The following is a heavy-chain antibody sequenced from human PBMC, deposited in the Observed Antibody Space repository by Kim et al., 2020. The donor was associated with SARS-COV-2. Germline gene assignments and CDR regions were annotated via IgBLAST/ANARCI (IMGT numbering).Heavy chain of an antibody. CDR1: GGSISSSSYY. V-gene: IGHV4-39*01. CDR2: IYYSGST. D-gene: IGHD5-12*01. Sequence: SETLSLTCTVSGGSISSSSYYWGWIRQPPGKGLEWIGSIYYSGSTYYNPSLKSRVTISVDTSKNQFSLKLSSVTAADTAVYYCARQTYSGYDLPYFDYWGQGTLVTVSS. CDR3: ARQTYSGYDLPYFDY. J-gene: IGHJ4*02.